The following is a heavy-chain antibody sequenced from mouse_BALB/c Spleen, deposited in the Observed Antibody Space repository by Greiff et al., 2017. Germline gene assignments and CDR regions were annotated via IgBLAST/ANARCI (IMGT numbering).Heavy chain of an antibody. D-gene: IGHD2-3*01. Sequence: EVKLVESGGGLVQPGGSRKLSCAASGFTFSSFGMHWVRQAPEKGLEWVAYISSGSSTIYYADTVKGRFTISRDNPKNTLFLQMTSLRSEDTAMYYCARDGYYDYFDYWGQGTTLTVSA. CDR3: ARDGYYDYFDY. CDR2: ISSGSSTI. J-gene: IGHJ2*01. V-gene: IGHV5-17*02. CDR1: GFTFSSFG.